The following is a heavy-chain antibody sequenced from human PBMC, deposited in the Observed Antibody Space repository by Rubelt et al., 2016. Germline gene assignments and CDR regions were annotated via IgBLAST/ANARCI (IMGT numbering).Heavy chain of an antibody. J-gene: IGHJ5*02. CDR1: GGSISTSTYY. Sequence: QPQLQESGPGLVKPSETLSLTCTVSGGSISTSTYYWGWIRQPPGKGLEWIGSIYYSGSTYYNPSLKSRVTISVDTSKNPFSLKLSSVTAADTAVYYCARLSTAMLFDPWGQGTLVTVSS. V-gene: IGHV4-39*07. CDR2: IYYSGST. CDR3: ARLSTAMLFDP. D-gene: IGHD5-18*01.